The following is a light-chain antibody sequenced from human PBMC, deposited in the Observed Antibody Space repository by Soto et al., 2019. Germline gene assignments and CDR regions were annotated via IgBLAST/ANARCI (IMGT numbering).Light chain of an antibody. CDR2: AAS. Sequence: IQLTQSPSSLSASVGDRVTVSCRANQGIANYLAWYQQEPGKVPKLLIYAASTLQSGVPSRFSGSGSGTDFTLTISSLQPEDVATYYCQKYNSAPTFGQGTRLEIK. CDR3: QKYNSAPT. J-gene: IGKJ5*01. V-gene: IGKV1-27*01. CDR1: QGIANY.